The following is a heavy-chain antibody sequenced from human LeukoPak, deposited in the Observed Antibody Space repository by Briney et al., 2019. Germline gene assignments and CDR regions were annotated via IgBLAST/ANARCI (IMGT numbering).Heavy chain of an antibody. D-gene: IGHD4-11*01. CDR1: GGSISSYY. CDR2: IYYGGST. J-gene: IGHJ3*02. Sequence: SETLSLTCTVSGGSISSYYWSWIRQPPGKGLEWIGYIYYGGSTNYNPSLKSRVTISVDTSKNQFSLKLSSVTAADTAVYYCARHAFYSNYRNDAFDIWGQGTMVTVSS. CDR3: ARHAFYSNYRNDAFDI. V-gene: IGHV4-59*08.